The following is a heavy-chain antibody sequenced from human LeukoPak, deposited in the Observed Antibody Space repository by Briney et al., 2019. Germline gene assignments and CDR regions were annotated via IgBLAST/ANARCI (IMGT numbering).Heavy chain of an antibody. CDR3: AKDLGYFDWLLRGTPEKNFDY. CDR2: IDSGGST. V-gene: IGHV3-53*05. CDR1: GFTVSSNY. J-gene: IGHJ4*02. D-gene: IGHD3-9*01. Sequence: GGSLRLSCGASGFTVSSNYMSWVRQAPGKGLEWVSVIDSGGSTYYADSVKGRFTISRDNSKNTLYLQMNSLRAEDTAVYYCAKDLGYFDWLLRGTPEKNFDYWGQGTLVTVSS.